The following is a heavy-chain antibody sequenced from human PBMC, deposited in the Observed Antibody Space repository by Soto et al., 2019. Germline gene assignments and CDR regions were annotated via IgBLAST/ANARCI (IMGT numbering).Heavy chain of an antibody. V-gene: IGHV3-23*01. CDR3: AKDPEYSSGPHTFDY. J-gene: IGHJ4*02. CDR2: ISGSGGST. D-gene: IGHD6-19*01. CDR1: GFTFSSYA. Sequence: EVQLLESGGGLVQPGGSLRLSCAASGFTFSSYAMSWVRQAPGKGLEWVSAISGSGGSTYYADSVKGRFTISRDNSKNTLYLQMNRLRAEDTAVYYCAKDPEYSSGPHTFDYWGQGTLVTVSS.